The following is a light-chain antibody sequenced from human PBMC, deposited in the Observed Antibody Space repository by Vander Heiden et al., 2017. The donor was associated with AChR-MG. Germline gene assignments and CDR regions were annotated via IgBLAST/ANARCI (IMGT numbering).Light chain of an antibody. CDR3: QAWDSSTGVV. V-gene: IGLV3-1*01. CDR1: KLGDKY. Sequence: SYELIQPPSASVSPGQTASITCSGDKLGDKYACWYQQKPGQSPVLVIYEDRKRPSGIPERFSGSNSGNTATLTISGTQAMDEADYYCQAWDSSTGVVFGGGTKLTVL. CDR2: EDR. J-gene: IGLJ2*01.